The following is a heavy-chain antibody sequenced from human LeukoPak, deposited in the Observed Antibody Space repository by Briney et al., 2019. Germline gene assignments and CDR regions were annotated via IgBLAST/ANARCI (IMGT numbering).Heavy chain of an antibody. CDR1: GGSIRSYY. D-gene: IGHD5-18*01. Sequence: PSETLSLTCTVSGGSIRSYYWSWIREPPGKGLEWIGYIYYSGSTNYNPSLKSRVTISVDTSKNQFSLKLSSVTAADTAVYYCARSIQLWDYYFDYWGQGTLVTVSS. V-gene: IGHV4-59*08. J-gene: IGHJ4*02. CDR3: ARSIQLWDYYFDY. CDR2: IYYSGST.